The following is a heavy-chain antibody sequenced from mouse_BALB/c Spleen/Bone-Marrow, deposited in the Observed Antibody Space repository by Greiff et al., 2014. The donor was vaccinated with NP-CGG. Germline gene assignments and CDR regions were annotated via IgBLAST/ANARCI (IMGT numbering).Heavy chain of an antibody. CDR3: ARREYYAMDY. J-gene: IGHJ4*01. V-gene: IGHV14-3*02. Sequence: VQLKESGAELVKPGASVKLSCTASGFNIKDTYMHWVKQRPEQGLEWIGRIDPANGNTKYDPKFQGKATITADTSSNTAYLQLSSLTSEDIAVYYCARREYYAMDYWGQGTSVTVSS. CDR2: IDPANGNT. CDR1: GFNIKDTY.